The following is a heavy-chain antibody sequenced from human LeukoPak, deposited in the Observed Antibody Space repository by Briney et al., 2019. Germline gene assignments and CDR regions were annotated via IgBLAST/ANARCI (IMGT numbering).Heavy chain of an antibody. J-gene: IGHJ3*02. V-gene: IGHV1-18*01. Sequence: ASVTVSCKASGYTFTSYGISWVRQAPGQGLEWMGWISAYNGNTNYAQKLQGRVTMTTDTSTSTAYMELRSLRSDDTAVYYCARDGGYCSGGSCYRGIAFDIWGQGTMVTVSS. D-gene: IGHD2-15*01. CDR2: ISAYNGNT. CDR1: GYTFTSYG. CDR3: ARDGGYCSGGSCYRGIAFDI.